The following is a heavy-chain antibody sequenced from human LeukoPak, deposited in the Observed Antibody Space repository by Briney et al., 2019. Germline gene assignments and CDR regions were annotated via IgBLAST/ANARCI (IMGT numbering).Heavy chain of an antibody. V-gene: IGHV4-30-4*01. Sequence: SQTLSLTCTVSGGSISSGDYYWSWIRQPPGKGLEWIRYIYYSGSTYYNPSLKSRVTISVDTSKNQFSLKLSSVTAAATAVYYCARGMVRGVIKTSDRDNWFDPWGQGTLVTVSS. CDR3: ARGMVRGVIKTSDRDNWFDP. CDR1: GGSISSGDYY. D-gene: IGHD3-10*01. CDR2: IYYSGST. J-gene: IGHJ5*02.